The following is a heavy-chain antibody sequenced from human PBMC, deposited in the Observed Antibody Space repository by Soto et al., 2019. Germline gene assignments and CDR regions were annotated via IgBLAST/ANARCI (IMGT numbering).Heavy chain of an antibody. CDR3: AHSKSDTQGSRDLYFDY. CDR2: IYWDADK. J-gene: IGHJ4*02. Sequence: SGPTLMNPTQTLTLTCTFSGFSLSARGMGVGWIRQPPGKSLEWLALIYWDADKWYSPSLRSRLTITKDTSKNQVVLTMTNMDPVDTATYYCAHSKSDTQGSRDLYFDYWGQGTLVTVSS. V-gene: IGHV2-5*02. D-gene: IGHD3-9*01. CDR1: GFSLSARGMG.